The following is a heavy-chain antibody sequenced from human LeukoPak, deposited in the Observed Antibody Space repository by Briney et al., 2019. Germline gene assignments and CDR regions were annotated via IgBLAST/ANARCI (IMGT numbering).Heavy chain of an antibody. J-gene: IGHJ6*04. CDR2: INAGNGNT. Sequence: ASVKVSCKASGYTFTRYAMHWVRQVPGQRLEWMGWINAGNGNTKYSQKFQGRVTITRDTSASTAYMELSSLRSEDTAVYYCARAIYCSSTSCYYLPYYYGMDVWGKGTTVTVSS. CDR1: GYTFTRYA. V-gene: IGHV1-3*01. CDR3: ARAIYCSSTSCYYLPYYYGMDV. D-gene: IGHD2-2*01.